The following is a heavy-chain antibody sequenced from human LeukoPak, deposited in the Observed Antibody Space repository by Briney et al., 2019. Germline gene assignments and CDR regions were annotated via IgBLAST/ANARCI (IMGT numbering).Heavy chain of an antibody. CDR1: GGSFSGYY. D-gene: IGHD1-26*01. V-gene: IGHV4-34*01. J-gene: IGHJ4*02. Sequence: SETLSLTCAVYGGSFSGYYWSWIRQPPGKGLEWIGEINHSGSTNYNPSLKSRVTISVDTSKNQFSLKLSSVTAADTAVYYCARGSGSYSYWGQGTLVTVSS. CDR2: INHSGST. CDR3: ARGSGSYSY.